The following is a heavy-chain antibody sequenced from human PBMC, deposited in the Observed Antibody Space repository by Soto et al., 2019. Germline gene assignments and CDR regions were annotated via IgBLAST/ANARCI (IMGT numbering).Heavy chain of an antibody. D-gene: IGHD1-1*01. CDR2: INHSGST. J-gene: IGHJ4*02. CDR3: ARDNIPGLLDY. CDR1: GGSFSGYY. Sequence: SETLSLTCAVYGGSFSGYYWTWIRQPPGTGLEWIGEINHSGSTNYNPSLKSRVTISVDTSKNQFSLKLTSVTAADTAVYYCARDNIPGLLDYWGQRTLVTVSS. V-gene: IGHV4-34*01.